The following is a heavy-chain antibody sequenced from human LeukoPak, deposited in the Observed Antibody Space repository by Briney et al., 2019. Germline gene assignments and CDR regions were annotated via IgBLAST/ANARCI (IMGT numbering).Heavy chain of an antibody. Sequence: GRSLRLSCAASGFTFSSYGMHWVRQAPGKGLEWVAVIWYDGSNKYYGDSVKGRFTISRDNSKKTLYLQMNSLRVEDTAVYYCARESLGFYYYMDVWGKGTTVTVSS. CDR3: ARESLGFYYYMDV. CDR2: IWYDGSNK. V-gene: IGHV3-33*01. J-gene: IGHJ6*03. CDR1: GFTFSSYG.